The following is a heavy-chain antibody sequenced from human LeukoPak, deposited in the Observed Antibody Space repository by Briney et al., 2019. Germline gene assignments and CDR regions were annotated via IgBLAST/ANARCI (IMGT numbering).Heavy chain of an antibody. D-gene: IGHD6-13*01. V-gene: IGHV1-2*02. J-gene: IGHJ4*02. CDR2: INPNTGDT. CDR1: GYTFTAYF. Sequence: ASVKVSCKASGYTFTAYFIHWVRQAPGQGLEWVGWINPNTGDTSYAQKFQGGVTLTGDTSITTAYMELSSLRSDDTAVYYCARDLFLAATEREGDDYWGQGTLVTVSP. CDR3: ARDLFLAATEREGDDY.